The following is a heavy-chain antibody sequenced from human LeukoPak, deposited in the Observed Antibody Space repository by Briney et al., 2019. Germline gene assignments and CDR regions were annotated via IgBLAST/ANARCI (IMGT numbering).Heavy chain of an antibody. CDR2: IYYSGST. J-gene: IGHJ5*02. Sequence: SETLSLTCTVSGGSISSYYWSWIRQPPGKGLEWIGYIYYSGSTNYNPSLKSRVTISVDTSMNQFSLKLSSVTAADTAVYYCARVVGSSSWYGGGWFDPWGQGTLVTVSS. CDR1: GGSISSYY. V-gene: IGHV4-59*01. D-gene: IGHD6-13*01. CDR3: ARVVGSSSWYGGGWFDP.